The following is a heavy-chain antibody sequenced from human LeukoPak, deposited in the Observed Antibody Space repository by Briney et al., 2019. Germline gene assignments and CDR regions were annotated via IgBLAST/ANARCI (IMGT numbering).Heavy chain of an antibody. CDR2: IYPGDSDT. V-gene: IGHV5-51*01. Sequence: GESLKISFKGSGSRFTSYWIGWVRPMPGKGLEWMGIIYPGDSDTRYSPSFQGQVTISADKSISTAYLQWSSLKASDTAMYYCARHLGVAAAGRFDPWGQGTLVTVSS. D-gene: IGHD6-13*01. CDR3: ARHLGVAAAGRFDP. J-gene: IGHJ5*02. CDR1: GSRFTSYW.